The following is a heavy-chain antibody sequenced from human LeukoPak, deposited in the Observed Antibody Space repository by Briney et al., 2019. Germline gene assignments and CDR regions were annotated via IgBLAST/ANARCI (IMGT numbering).Heavy chain of an antibody. J-gene: IGHJ4*02. D-gene: IGHD3-16*01. CDR2: IYGTGST. V-gene: IGHV4-38-2*01. CDR3: ARYDSRGSASTRFDY. Sequence: SETLSLTCAVSGYSLGKNYYWGWIRQPPGKVLEWSGRIYGTGSTSYNPSLMNRVTMSVDTSKNHFSLKLTSVTAADTAVYYCARYDSRGSASTRFDYWGQGILVTISS. CDR1: GYSLGKNYY.